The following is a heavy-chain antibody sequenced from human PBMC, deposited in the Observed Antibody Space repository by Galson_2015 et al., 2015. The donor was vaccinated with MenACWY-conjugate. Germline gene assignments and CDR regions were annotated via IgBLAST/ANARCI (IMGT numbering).Heavy chain of an antibody. V-gene: IGHV3-23*01. J-gene: IGHJ4*02. CDR3: ARSNEVSLLHSWFDY. D-gene: IGHD1-26*01. CDR2: VSSTGATT. CDR1: GFTFSTST. Sequence: SLRLSCAASGFTFSTSTMSWVRQAPGKGLEWVSTVSSTGATTWYADSVKGRFTISRDNSKNTVHLEMSSLRAEDTAVYYCARSNEVSLLHSWFDYWGQGTLAAVSS.